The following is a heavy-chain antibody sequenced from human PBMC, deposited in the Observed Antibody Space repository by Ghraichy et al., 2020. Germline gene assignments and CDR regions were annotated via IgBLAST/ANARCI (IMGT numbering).Heavy chain of an antibody. CDR1: GFTVSSNY. CDR3: ASEDSSGYLDY. D-gene: IGHD3-22*01. CDR2: IYSGGST. V-gene: IGHV3-53*01. J-gene: IGHJ4*02. Sequence: GESLNISCAASGFTVSSNYMSWVRQAPGKGLEWVSVIYSGGSTYYADSVKGRFTISRDNSKNTLYLQMNSLRAEDTAVYYCASEDSSGYLDYWGQGTLVTVSS.